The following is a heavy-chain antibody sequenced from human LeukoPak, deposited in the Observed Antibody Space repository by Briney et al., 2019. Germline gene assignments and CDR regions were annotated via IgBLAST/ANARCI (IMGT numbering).Heavy chain of an antibody. CDR2: ISSNGGST. Sequence: GGSLRLSCAASGFTFSSYAMHWVRQAPGKGLEYVSAISSNGGSTYYANSVKGRFTISRDNSKNTLYLQMGSLRAEDMAVYYRARGSPRFLEWLGAFDIWGQGTMVTVSS. D-gene: IGHD3-3*01. CDR3: ARGSPRFLEWLGAFDI. V-gene: IGHV3-64*01. J-gene: IGHJ3*02. CDR1: GFTFSSYA.